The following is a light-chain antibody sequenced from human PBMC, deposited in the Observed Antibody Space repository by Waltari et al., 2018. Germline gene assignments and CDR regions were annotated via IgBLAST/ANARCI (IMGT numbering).Light chain of an antibody. Sequence: EIVLTQSPGTLSLSPGERATLSCSATQSVSSNSLAWYRQKPGQAPSLLIYGASSRATGIPDRFSGSGSGTDFTLTISRLEPEDFAVYYCQEYGRSPRYSFGQGTKVEIK. CDR1: QSVSSNS. J-gene: IGKJ2*03. V-gene: IGKV3-20*01. CDR3: QEYGRSPRYS. CDR2: GAS.